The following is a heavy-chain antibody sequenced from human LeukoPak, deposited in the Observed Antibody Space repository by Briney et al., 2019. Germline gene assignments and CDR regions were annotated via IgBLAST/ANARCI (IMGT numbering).Heavy chain of an antibody. CDR1: GGSISSYY. D-gene: IGHD2-2*01. Sequence: SETLSLTCTVSGGSISSYYWSWIRQPPGKGLEWIGYIYYSGSTNYNPSLKSRVTISVDTSKNQFSLKLSSVTAADTAAYYCARSSCSSTSCYPRMDVWGQGTTVTVSS. CDR2: IYYSGST. CDR3: ARSSCSSTSCYPRMDV. V-gene: IGHV4-59*01. J-gene: IGHJ6*02.